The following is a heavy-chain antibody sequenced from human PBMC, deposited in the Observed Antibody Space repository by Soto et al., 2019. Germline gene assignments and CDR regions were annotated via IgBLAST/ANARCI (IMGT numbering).Heavy chain of an antibody. CDR1: GASITSYC. J-gene: IGHJ3*01. CDR3: ARADGGTQTSDVFDL. CDR2: MYYSVNT. V-gene: IGHV4-59*01. Sequence: PSETLSLTCTVSGASITSYCWNWIRQPPGKGLEWIGYMYYSVNTNYNPSVKSRVTISIDTSKNQFSLKLSSVTAADTAVYYCARADGGTQTSDVFDLWGPGTMVTVS. D-gene: IGHD1-1*01.